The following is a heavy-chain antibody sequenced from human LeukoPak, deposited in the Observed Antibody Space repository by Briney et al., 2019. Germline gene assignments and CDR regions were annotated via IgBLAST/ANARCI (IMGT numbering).Heavy chain of an antibody. Sequence: PGGSLRLSCAASGFTFSSYGMHWVRQAPGKGLEWVAFIRYDGSNKYYADSVKGRFTISRDNSKNTLYLQMNSLRAEDTAVYYCAILNYCSSTSRYPAGFDYWGQGTLVTVSS. D-gene: IGHD2-2*01. CDR3: AILNYCSSTSRYPAGFDY. CDR2: IRYDGSNK. CDR1: GFTFSSYG. V-gene: IGHV3-30*02. J-gene: IGHJ4*02.